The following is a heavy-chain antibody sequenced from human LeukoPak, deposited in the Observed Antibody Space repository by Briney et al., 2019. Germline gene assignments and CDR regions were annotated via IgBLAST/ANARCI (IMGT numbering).Heavy chain of an antibody. Sequence: GASVKVSCKASGGTFSSYAISWVRQAPGQGLEWMGGIIPIFGTANYAQKFQGRVTITADKSTSTAYMELSSLRSEDTAVYYCARDRDYYDSSGYYKKAFDIWGQGTMVTVSS. CDR1: GGTFSSYA. CDR2: IIPIFGTA. V-gene: IGHV1-69*06. CDR3: ARDRDYYDSSGYYKKAFDI. D-gene: IGHD3-22*01. J-gene: IGHJ3*02.